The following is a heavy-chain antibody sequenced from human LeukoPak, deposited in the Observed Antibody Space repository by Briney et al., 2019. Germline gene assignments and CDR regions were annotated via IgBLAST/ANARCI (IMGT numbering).Heavy chain of an antibody. D-gene: IGHD6-13*01. Sequence: ASVKVSCKASGYTFTGYYMHWVRQAPGQGLEWMGWINPNSGGTNYAQKLQGRVTMTTDTSTSTAYMELRSLRSDDTAVYYCARESSSYSGFDYWGQGTLVTVSS. CDR3: ARESSSYSGFDY. CDR2: INPNSGGT. J-gene: IGHJ4*02. V-gene: IGHV1-2*02. CDR1: GYTFTGYY.